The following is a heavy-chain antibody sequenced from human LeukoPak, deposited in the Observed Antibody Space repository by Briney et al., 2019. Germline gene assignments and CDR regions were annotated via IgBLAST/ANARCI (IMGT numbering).Heavy chain of an antibody. V-gene: IGHV4-31*03. D-gene: IGHD3-22*01. CDR3: ARSYYYDNAFDI. CDR2: IYYSGST. CDR1: GGSISSGGYY. Sequence: SETLSLTCTVSGGSISSGGYYWSWIRQHPGKGLEWIGYIYYSGSTYYNPSLKSRVTISVDTSKNQFSLKLSSVTAADTAVYYCARSYYYDNAFDIWGQGTTVTVSS. J-gene: IGHJ3*02.